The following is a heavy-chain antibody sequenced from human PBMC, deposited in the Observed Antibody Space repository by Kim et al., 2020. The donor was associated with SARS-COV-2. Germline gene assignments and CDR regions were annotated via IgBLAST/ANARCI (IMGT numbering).Heavy chain of an antibody. J-gene: IGHJ5*02. V-gene: IGHV1-24*01. CDR1: GYTLTELS. Sequence: ASVKVSCKVSGYTLTELSMHWVRQAPGKGLEWMGGFDPEDGETIYAQKFQGRVTMTEDTSTDTAYMELSSLRSEDTAVYYCATTPLEYYYDSSGYPRGWFDPWGQGTLVTVSS. D-gene: IGHD3-22*01. CDR3: ATTPLEYYYDSSGYPRGWFDP. CDR2: FDPEDGET.